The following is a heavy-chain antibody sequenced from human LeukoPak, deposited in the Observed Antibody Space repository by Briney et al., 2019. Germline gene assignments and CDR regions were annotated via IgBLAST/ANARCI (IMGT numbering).Heavy chain of an antibody. D-gene: IGHD4-11*01. CDR3: ARDKAVTTERTQYFHH. V-gene: IGHV1-8*01. CDR2: MNPNSGNT. CDR1: GYTFTSYD. Sequence: ASVKVSCKASGYTFTSYDINWVRQATGQGLEWMGWMNPNSGNTGYAQKFQGRVTMTRNTSISTAYMELSSLRSEDTAVYYCARDKAVTTERTQYFHHWGQGTLVTVSS. J-gene: IGHJ1*01.